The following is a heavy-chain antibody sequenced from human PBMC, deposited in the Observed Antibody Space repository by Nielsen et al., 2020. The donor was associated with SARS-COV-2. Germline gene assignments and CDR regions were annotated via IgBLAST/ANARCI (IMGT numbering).Heavy chain of an antibody. V-gene: IGHV3-9*01. CDR2: ISWNSGSI. J-gene: IGHJ3*01. CDR3: AVTILSF. Sequence: WIRQPPGKGLEWVSGISWNSGSIGYADSVKGRFTISRDNAKNSLYLQMNSLRAEDTALYYCAVTILSFWGQGTMVTVSS. D-gene: IGHD3-3*01.